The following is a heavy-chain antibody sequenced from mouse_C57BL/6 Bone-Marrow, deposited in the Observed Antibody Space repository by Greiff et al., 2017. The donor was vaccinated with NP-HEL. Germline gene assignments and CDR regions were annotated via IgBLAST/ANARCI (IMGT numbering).Heavy chain of an antibody. Sequence: QVQLQQSGAELARPGASVKMSCKASGYTFTSYTMHWVKQRPGQGLEWIGYINPSSGYTKYNQKFKDKATLTADKSSSTAYMQLSSLTSEDSAFYFCARFYYSKGGAKDNWGQGTSVTVSS. J-gene: IGHJ4*01. CDR2: INPSSGYT. D-gene: IGHD2-5*01. CDR1: GYTFTSYT. V-gene: IGHV1-4*01. CDR3: ARFYYSKGGAKDN.